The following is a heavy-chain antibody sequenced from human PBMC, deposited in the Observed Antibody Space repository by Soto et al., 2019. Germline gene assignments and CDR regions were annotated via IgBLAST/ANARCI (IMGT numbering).Heavy chain of an antibody. V-gene: IGHV3-23*01. CDR1: GFTFSSYA. Sequence: GGSLRLSCAASGFTFSSYAMSWVRQAPGKGLEWVSAISGSGGSTYYADSLKGRFTISRDKSKNTLYLQMNSLGAEDTAVYYCAKANSSTWYDWFDPWGQGTLVTSPQ. D-gene: IGHD6-13*01. CDR3: AKANSSTWYDWFDP. J-gene: IGHJ5*02. CDR2: ISGSGGST.